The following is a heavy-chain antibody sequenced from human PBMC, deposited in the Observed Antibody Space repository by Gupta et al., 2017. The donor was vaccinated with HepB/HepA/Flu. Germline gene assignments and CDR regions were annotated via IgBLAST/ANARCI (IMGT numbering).Heavy chain of an antibody. CDR2: INGGGDDT. V-gene: IGHV3-23*01. Sequence: EMQLLESGGGLVQPGGSLRLSCAAPGFTFNAYAMAWVRQAPGKGLEWVSSINGGGDDTLHVDSVKGRFTISRDNSKNTLYLQMTSLRAEDTALYYCARHFSGYPDYWGQGTLVTVSS. CDR3: ARHFSGYPDY. D-gene: IGHD3-10*01. CDR1: GFTFNAYA. J-gene: IGHJ4*02.